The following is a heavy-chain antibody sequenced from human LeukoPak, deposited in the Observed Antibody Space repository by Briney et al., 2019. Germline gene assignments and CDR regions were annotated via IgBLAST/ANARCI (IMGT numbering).Heavy chain of an antibody. Sequence: ASVKVSCKASGGTFSSYAISWVRQAPGQGLEWMGGIIPIFGTANYAQKFQGRVTITTDESTSTAYMELSSLRSEDTAVYYCASRYYDSSGYLTNWFDPWGQGTLVTVSS. D-gene: IGHD3-22*01. CDR1: GGTFSSYA. CDR3: ASRYYDSSGYLTNWFDP. V-gene: IGHV1-69*05. CDR2: IIPIFGTA. J-gene: IGHJ5*02.